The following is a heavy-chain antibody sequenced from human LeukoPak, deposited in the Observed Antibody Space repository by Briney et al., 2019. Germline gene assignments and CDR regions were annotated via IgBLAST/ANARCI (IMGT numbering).Heavy chain of an antibody. V-gene: IGHV3-7*01. CDR1: GFTFSTYG. CDR2: IKQDGSET. J-gene: IGHJ4*02. D-gene: IGHD5-12*01. Sequence: GGSLRLSCATSGFTFSTYGMSWVRQAPGKGLEWVANIKQDGSETYYADSVKGRFTIFRDNAKNSLYLQMDSLRVEDTAVFYCASGYGFDYWGQGTLVIVSS. CDR3: ASGYGFDY.